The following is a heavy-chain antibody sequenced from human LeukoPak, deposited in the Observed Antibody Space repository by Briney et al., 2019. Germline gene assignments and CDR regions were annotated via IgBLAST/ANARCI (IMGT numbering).Heavy chain of an antibody. Sequence: PGGSLRLSCAASGFTFSSYWMSWVRQAPGKGLEWVANIKQDGSDKYYVDSVKGRFTISRDNAKNSLYPQMNSLRAEDTAVYYCARNDRIAAAYPSHDYWGQGTLVTVSS. CDR2: IKQDGSDK. J-gene: IGHJ4*02. CDR3: ARNDRIAAAYPSHDY. V-gene: IGHV3-7*01. CDR1: GFTFSSYW. D-gene: IGHD6-13*01.